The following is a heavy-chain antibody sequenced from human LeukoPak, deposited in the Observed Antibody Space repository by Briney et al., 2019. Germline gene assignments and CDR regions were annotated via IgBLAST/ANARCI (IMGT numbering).Heavy chain of an antibody. CDR2: ISSSSSYI. CDR3: ARDRTDYYFDY. Sequence: GGSLRLSCAASGFTFSSYAMSWVRQAPGKGLEWVSSISSSSSYIYYADSVKGRFTISRDNAKNSLYLQMNSLRAEDTAVYYCARDRTDYYFDYWGQGALVTVSS. D-gene: IGHD2-8*02. CDR1: GFTFSSYA. J-gene: IGHJ4*02. V-gene: IGHV3-21*01.